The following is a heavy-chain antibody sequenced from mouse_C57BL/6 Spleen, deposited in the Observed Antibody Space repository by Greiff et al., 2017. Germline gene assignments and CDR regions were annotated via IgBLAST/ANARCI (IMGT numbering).Heavy chain of an antibody. Sequence: EVQLQQSGPELVKPGASVKISCKASGYTFTDYYMNWVKQSHGKSLEWIGDINPNNGGTSYNQKFKGKATLTVDKSSSTAYMELRSLTSEDSAVYYCARFSYYDYGYAMDYWGQGTAVTVSS. CDR3: ARFSYYDYGYAMDY. CDR2: INPNNGGT. J-gene: IGHJ4*01. D-gene: IGHD2-4*01. V-gene: IGHV1-26*01. CDR1: GYTFTDYY.